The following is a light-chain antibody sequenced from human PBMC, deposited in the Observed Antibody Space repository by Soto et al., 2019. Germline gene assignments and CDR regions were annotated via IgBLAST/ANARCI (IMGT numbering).Light chain of an antibody. Sequence: DIVMTQSPLSLPVTPGEPASISCRSSQSLLHSNGYKYLNWYLQKPGQSPLLLIYLTSTRASGVTDRFSGSVSATDFTLKISKVEADDVVVYYCMQALQRPFTFGPGTKVYIK. V-gene: IGKV2-28*01. CDR3: MQALQRPFT. CDR2: LTS. J-gene: IGKJ3*01. CDR1: QSLLHSNGYKY.